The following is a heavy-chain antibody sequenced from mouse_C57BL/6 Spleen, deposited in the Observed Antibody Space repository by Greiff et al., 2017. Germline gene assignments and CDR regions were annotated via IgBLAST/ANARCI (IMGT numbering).Heavy chain of an antibody. CDR2: IDPSDSYT. CDR3: ARRGSYYYGSSWAMDY. CDR1: GYTFTSYW. V-gene: IGHV1-50*01. Sequence: QVQLQQPGAELVKPGASVKLSCKASGYTFTSYWMQWVKQRPGQGLEWIGEIDPSDSYTNYNQKFKGKATLTVDTSSSTAYMQLSSLTSEDSAVYYCARRGSYYYGSSWAMDYWGQGTSVTVSS. D-gene: IGHD1-1*01. J-gene: IGHJ4*01.